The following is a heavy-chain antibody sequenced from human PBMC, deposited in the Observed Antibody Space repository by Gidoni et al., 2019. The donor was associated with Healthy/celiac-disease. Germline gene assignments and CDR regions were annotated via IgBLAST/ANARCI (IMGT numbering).Heavy chain of an antibody. Sequence: QITLKESGPTLVKPTQTLTLTCAFSGFSLSTSGVGVGWIRQHPGKALEWLALIYWNDDKRYSPSRKSRLTITKDTYKNQVVLTMTNMDPVDTATYYCAHIVTVPDAFDIWGQGTMVNVSS. J-gene: IGHJ3*02. CDR1: GFSLSTSGVG. CDR2: IYWNDDK. V-gene: IGHV2-5*01. CDR3: AHIVTVPDAFDI.